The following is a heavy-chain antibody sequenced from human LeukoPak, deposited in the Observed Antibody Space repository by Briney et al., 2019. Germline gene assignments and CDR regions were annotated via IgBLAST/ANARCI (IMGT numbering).Heavy chain of an antibody. CDR2: IYYSGSA. V-gene: IGHV4-30-4*08. CDR1: GGSISSGDYY. D-gene: IGHD3-16*01. Sequence: PSETLSLTCTVSGGSISSGDYYWSWIRQPPGKGLEWIGYIYYSGSAYYNPSLKSRVTISVDTSKNQFSLKLSSVTAADTAVYYCARDQGDDPGPFDIWGQGTMVTVSS. CDR3: ARDQGDDPGPFDI. J-gene: IGHJ3*02.